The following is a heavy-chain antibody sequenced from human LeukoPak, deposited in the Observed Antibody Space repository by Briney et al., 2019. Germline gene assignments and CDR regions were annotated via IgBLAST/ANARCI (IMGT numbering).Heavy chain of an antibody. CDR1: GGSISSGGYY. Sequence: SETLSLTCTVSGGSISSGGYYWSWIRQHPGKGLEWIGYIYYSGSTYYNPSLKSRVTISVDTSKNQFSLKLSSVTAADTAVYYCARTGGCSGGSCYGAYSWFDPWGQGTLVTVSS. J-gene: IGHJ5*02. V-gene: IGHV4-31*03. CDR2: IYYSGST. CDR3: ARTGGCSGGSCYGAYSWFDP. D-gene: IGHD2-15*01.